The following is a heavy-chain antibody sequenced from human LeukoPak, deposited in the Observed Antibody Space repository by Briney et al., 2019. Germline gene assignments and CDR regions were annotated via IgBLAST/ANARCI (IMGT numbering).Heavy chain of an antibody. V-gene: IGHV3-23*01. D-gene: IGHD6-13*01. J-gene: IGHJ5*02. Sequence: PGGSLRLSCAASGFTFSDYYMSWIRQAPGKGLEWVSAISGSGGSTYYADSVKGRFTISRDNSKNTLYLQMNSLRAEDTAVYYCAKGGSSSWYDWFDPWGQGTLVTVSS. CDR2: ISGSGGST. CDR3: AKGGSSSWYDWFDP. CDR1: GFTFSDYY.